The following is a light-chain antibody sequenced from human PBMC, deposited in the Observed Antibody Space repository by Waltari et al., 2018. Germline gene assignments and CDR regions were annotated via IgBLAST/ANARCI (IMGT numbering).Light chain of an antibody. CDR2: WAS. Sequence: DVVMTQSPDSLAVSLGERATINCKSSQSVLYTSNNKNYLAWYQQKPGQPPKLLISWASIRESGVPDRFSGSGSGTDFTLTISCLQAEDVAVYFCLQCLNSPYTFGQGTKVEIK. CDR3: LQCLNSPYT. CDR1: QSVLYTSNNKNY. J-gene: IGKJ2*01. V-gene: IGKV4-1*01.